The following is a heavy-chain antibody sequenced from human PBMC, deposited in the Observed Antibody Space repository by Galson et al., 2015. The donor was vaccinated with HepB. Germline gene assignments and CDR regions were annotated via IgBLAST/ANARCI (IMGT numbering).Heavy chain of an antibody. J-gene: IGHJ6*02. CDR3: ARGSYDYVWGSAAYYYFGVDV. V-gene: IGHV3-7*05. CDR1: DFMFSNYW. Sequence: SLRLSCADSDFMFSNYWMNWIRKAPGKGLECVATINKDGTEKYYADSVKGRFAISRENAKKSVYLEMSSLRVEDTAVYYCARGSYDYVWGSAAYYYFGVDVWGQGTTVTVSS. D-gene: IGHD3-16*01. CDR2: INKDGTEK.